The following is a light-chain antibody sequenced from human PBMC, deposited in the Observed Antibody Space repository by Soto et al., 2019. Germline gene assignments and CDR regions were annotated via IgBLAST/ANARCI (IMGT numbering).Light chain of an antibody. J-gene: IGKJ1*01. CDR1: QSLLHRSGYHY. CDR2: LGS. V-gene: IGKV2-28*01. Sequence: DIVLTQSPLSLPVTPGEPASISCRSSQSLLHRSGYHYLDWYLQKPGQSPQLLIYLGSNRATGVPDRLSGSGSGTDFTIKISRVEAEDVGVYYCLHALQLPPAFGQGTNVEIK. CDR3: LHALQLPPA.